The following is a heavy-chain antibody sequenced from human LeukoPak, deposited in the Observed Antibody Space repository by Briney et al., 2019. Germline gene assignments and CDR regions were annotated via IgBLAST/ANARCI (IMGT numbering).Heavy chain of an antibody. V-gene: IGHV3-53*01. J-gene: IGHJ5*02. Sequence: PGGSLRLSCAASGFTVSSNYMSWVRQAPGKGLEWVSVIYSGGSTYYADSVKGRFTISRDNSKNTLYLQMNSLRAEDTAVYYCARKHRITIFGVVKGWFDPWGQGTLVTVSS. CDR3: ARKHRITIFGVVKGWFDP. CDR1: GFTVSSNY. CDR2: IYSGGST. D-gene: IGHD3-3*01.